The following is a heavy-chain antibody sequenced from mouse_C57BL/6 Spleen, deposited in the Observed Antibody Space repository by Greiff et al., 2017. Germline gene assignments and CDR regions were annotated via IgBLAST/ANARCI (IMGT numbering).Heavy chain of an antibody. CDR3: ARVSLYYAVDY. V-gene: IGHV3-6*01. CDR1: GYSITSGYY. J-gene: IGHJ2*01. D-gene: IGHD2-1*01. Sequence: DVKLQESGPGLVKPSQSLSLTCSVTGYSITSGYYWNWIRQFPGNKLEWMGYISYDGSNNYNPSLKNRISITRDTSKNQFFLKLNSVTTEDTATYYCARVSLYYAVDYWGQGTTLTVSS. CDR2: ISYDGSN.